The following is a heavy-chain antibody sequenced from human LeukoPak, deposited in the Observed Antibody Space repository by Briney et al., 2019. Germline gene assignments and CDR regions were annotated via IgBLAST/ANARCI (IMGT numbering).Heavy chain of an antibody. V-gene: IGHV3-15*01. D-gene: IGHD3-10*01. CDR3: TTEGYYGSGTYFV. J-gene: IGHJ6*04. CDR1: GFTFSNAW. Sequence: PGGSLRLSCAASGFTFSNAWMSWVRQAPGQGLEWVGRIKSKTDGGTTDYAAPVKGRFSISRDDSKNTLYLQMNSLKTEDTAVYYCTTEGYYGSGTYFVWGKGTTVTVSS. CDR2: IKSKTDGGTT.